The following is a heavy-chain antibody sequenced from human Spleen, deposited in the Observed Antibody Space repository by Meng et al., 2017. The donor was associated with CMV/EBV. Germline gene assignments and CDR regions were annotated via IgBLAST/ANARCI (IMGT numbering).Heavy chain of an antibody. CDR1: GYTFTDYY. CDR3: ARVKRAKDIVVVPATYSSSSRVIDY. D-gene: IGHD2-2*01. V-gene: IGHV1-2*02. CDR2: INPNSGVT. Sequence: ASVKVSCKASGYTFTDYYIHWVRQAPGQGLEWMGWINPNSGVTNYAQELQGRVTMTRDTSISTAYMELSRLRSDDTAVYYCARVKRAKDIVVVPATYSSSSRVIDYWGQGTLVTVSS. J-gene: IGHJ4*02.